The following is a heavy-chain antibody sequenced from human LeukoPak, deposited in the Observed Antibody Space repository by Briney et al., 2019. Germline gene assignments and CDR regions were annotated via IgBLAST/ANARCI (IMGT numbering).Heavy chain of an antibody. CDR3: ARDFGDIVVVPAAPNYYYYGMDV. D-gene: IGHD2-2*01. J-gene: IGHJ6*02. Sequence: GGSLRLSCAASEFTFSSYEMNWVRQAPGKGLEWVSYISSSGSTIYYADSVKGRFTISRDNAKNSLYLQMNSLRAEDTAVYYCARDFGDIVVVPAAPNYYYYGMDVWGQGTTVTVSS. CDR2: ISSSGSTI. CDR1: EFTFSSYE. V-gene: IGHV3-48*03.